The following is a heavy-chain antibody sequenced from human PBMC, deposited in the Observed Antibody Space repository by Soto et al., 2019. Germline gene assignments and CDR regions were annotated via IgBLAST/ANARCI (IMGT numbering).Heavy chain of an antibody. V-gene: IGHV1-46*01. CDR3: ARDTGYDHDAFDI. CDR1: GYSFITSYH. D-gene: IGHD5-12*01. Sequence: QVQLVQSGAEVKKPGASVKVSCKASGYSFITSYHIHWGRQAPGQGLEWMGIINPTGSMTRYSQKFQGRLTMTRDTSTATDYMELSNLTSADTAVYFCARDTGYDHDAFDIWGQGTRVTVSS. CDR2: INPTGSMT. J-gene: IGHJ3*02.